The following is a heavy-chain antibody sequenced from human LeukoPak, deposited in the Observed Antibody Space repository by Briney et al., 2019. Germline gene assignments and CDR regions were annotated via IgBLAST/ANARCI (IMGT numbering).Heavy chain of an antibody. Sequence: GGSLRLSCAASGFTFSNYSMNWVRQAPGKGLEWVSAISGSSGSTYYADSVKGRFTISRDNSKNTLYLQMNSLRAEDTAVYYCARPIYYDSSDLTSWGAFDIWGRGTVVTVSS. D-gene: IGHD3-22*01. J-gene: IGHJ3*02. CDR2: ISGSSGST. CDR3: ARPIYYDSSDLTSWGAFDI. V-gene: IGHV3-23*01. CDR1: GFTFSNYS.